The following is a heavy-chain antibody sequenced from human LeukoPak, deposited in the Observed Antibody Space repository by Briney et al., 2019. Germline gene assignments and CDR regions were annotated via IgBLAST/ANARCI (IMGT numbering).Heavy chain of an antibody. V-gene: IGHV4-61*02. Sequence: SETLSLTCTVSGGSISSGSYYWSWIRQPAGKGLEWIGRIYTSGSTNYNPSLKSRVTISVDTSENQFSLKLSSVTAADTAVYYCARDPFYGDYGYWGQGTLVTVSS. CDR1: GGSISSGSYY. J-gene: IGHJ4*02. D-gene: IGHD4-17*01. CDR2: IYTSGST. CDR3: ARDPFYGDYGY.